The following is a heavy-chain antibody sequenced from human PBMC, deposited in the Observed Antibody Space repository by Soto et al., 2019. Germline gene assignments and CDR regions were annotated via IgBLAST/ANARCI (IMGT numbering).Heavy chain of an antibody. D-gene: IGHD3-10*01. J-gene: IGHJ6*02. CDR1: GYTFTSYG. CDR3: ARAGKYYYGSGSPYYYGMDG. CDR2: ISGYNGNT. Sequence: QVQLVQSGAEVKKPGASVKVSCKASGYTFTSYGVSWVRQAPGQGREWMGWISGYNGNTNYAQKLQGRVTMTTDTSTSTAYMELRSLRSDDTALYYCARAGKYYYGSGSPYYYGMDGWGQGITVTVSS. V-gene: IGHV1-18*04.